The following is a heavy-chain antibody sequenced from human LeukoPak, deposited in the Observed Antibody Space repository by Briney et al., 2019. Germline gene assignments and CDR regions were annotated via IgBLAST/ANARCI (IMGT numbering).Heavy chain of an antibody. CDR1: GGSIRSGSYY. Sequence: PSETLSLTCTVSGGSIRSGSYYWSWIRQPAGKGLEWIGHVYPSERINYNPSLRTRVTISVDTSENQFSLRLSSVTAADTAVYYCARGMGPKYTTSWPPVRVPVRYFDHWGQVTLVTVSS. CDR3: ARGMGPKYTTSWPPVRVPVRYFDH. CDR2: VYPSERI. D-gene: IGHD6-13*01. J-gene: IGHJ4*02. V-gene: IGHV4-61*09.